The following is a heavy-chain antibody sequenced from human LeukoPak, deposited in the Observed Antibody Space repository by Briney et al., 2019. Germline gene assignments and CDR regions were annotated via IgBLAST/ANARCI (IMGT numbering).Heavy chain of an antibody. D-gene: IGHD1-26*01. CDR2: ISAYNGNT. J-gene: IGHJ5*02. V-gene: IGHV1-18*01. CDR1: GYTFTNYI. Sequence: ASVKVSCKASGYTFTNYIISWVRQAPGQGLEWMGWISAYNGNTNYAQKFQGRVKLTIDTSTAKAYMELRSLRLNNTAVYYCARGGNYFRFDPWGQGTLVTVSS. CDR3: ARGGNYFRFDP.